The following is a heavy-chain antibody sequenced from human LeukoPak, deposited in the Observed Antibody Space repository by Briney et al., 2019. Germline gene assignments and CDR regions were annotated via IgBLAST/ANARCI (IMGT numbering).Heavy chain of an antibody. D-gene: IGHD3-22*01. Sequence: GGSLRLSCAASGFTFSSYEMDWVRQALGKGLEWVSYISSSGSTIYYVDSVKGRFTISRDNAKNSLYLQMNSLRAEDTAVYYCAKEVTPDRSGFDAFDIWGQGTMVTVSS. J-gene: IGHJ3*02. V-gene: IGHV3-48*03. CDR3: AKEVTPDRSGFDAFDI. CDR2: ISSSGSTI. CDR1: GFTFSSYE.